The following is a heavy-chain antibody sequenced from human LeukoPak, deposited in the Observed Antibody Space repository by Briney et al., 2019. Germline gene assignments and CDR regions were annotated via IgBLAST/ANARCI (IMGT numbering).Heavy chain of an antibody. CDR2: INGGGGST. J-gene: IGHJ4*02. CDR3: AKDRGGGIYDFDY. CDR1: GFPFTTYA. V-gene: IGHV3-23*01. D-gene: IGHD3-10*01. Sequence: GGSLRLSCAASGFPFTTYAMSWVRQPPGEGLEWVSAINGGGGSTYYADSVRGRFTTSRDNSKTTLYLQMNSLRADDTAVYYCAKDRGGGIYDFDYWGQGTLVTVSS.